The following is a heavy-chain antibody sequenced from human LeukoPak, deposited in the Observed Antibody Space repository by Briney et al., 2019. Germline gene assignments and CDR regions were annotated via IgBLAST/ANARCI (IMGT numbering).Heavy chain of an antibody. D-gene: IGHD3-3*01. CDR3: ARVLVEDFWSGYYPYGMDV. Sequence: SGTLSLTCAVSGGSISSGGYSWSWIRQPPGKGLEWIGYIYHSGSTYYNPSLKSRVTISVDRSKNQFSLKLSSVTAADTAVYYCARVLVEDFWSGYYPYGMDVWGQGTTVTVSS. CDR1: GGSISSGGYS. CDR2: IYHSGST. J-gene: IGHJ6*02. V-gene: IGHV4-30-2*01.